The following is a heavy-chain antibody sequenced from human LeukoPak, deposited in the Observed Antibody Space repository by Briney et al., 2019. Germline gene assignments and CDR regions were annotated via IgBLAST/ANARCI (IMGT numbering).Heavy chain of an antibody. CDR2: MNPNSGNT. CDR3: ARHHDVDTAMYSPFDY. CDR1: GYTFTSYD. D-gene: IGHD5-18*01. V-gene: IGHV1-8*01. Sequence: ASVKVSCKASGYTFTSYDINWVRQATGQGLEWMGWMNPNSGNTGYAQKFQGRVTITADESTSTAYMELSSLRSEDTAVYYCARHHDVDTAMYSPFDYWGQGTLVTVSS. J-gene: IGHJ4*02.